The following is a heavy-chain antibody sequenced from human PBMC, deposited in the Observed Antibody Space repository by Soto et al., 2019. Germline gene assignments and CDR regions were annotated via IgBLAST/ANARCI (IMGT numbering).Heavy chain of an antibody. CDR3: TRVRDYYDSSAPARFYYDY. J-gene: IGHJ4*02. D-gene: IGHD3-22*01. V-gene: IGHV3-49*03. CDR2: IRSKAYGGTT. Sequence: GGSLRLSCTASGFTFGDYAMSWFRQAPGKGLEWVGFIRSKAYGGTTEYAASVKGRFTISRDDSKSIAYLQMNSLKTEDTAVYYCTRVRDYYDSSAPARFYYDYSGQGTLVTLS. CDR1: GFTFGDYA.